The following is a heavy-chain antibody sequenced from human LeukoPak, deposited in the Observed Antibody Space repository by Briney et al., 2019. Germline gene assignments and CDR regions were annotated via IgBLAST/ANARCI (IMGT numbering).Heavy chain of an antibody. Sequence: PGGSLRLSCAASGFTFGSYWMSWVRQAPGKGLEWVANIKQDGSEKYYVDSVKGRFTISRDNAKNSLYLQMNSLRAEDTAVYYCARDGLLWFGESSFYYYDSSGYPPDYWGQGTLVTVSS. CDR3: ARDGLLWFGESSFYYYDSSGYPPDY. J-gene: IGHJ4*02. D-gene: IGHD3-22*01. CDR2: IKQDGSEK. V-gene: IGHV3-7*01. CDR1: GFTFGSYW.